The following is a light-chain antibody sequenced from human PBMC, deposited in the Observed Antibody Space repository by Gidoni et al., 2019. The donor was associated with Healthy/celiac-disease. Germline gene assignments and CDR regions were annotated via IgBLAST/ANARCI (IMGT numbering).Light chain of an antibody. CDR2: DAS. Sequence: EFVLTQSPATLSSSPGERATLSCRASQSVSSYLAWYQQKPGQAPRLLLYDASNRATGIPARFSGSGSGTDFTLTISSLEPEDFAVYYCQQRSNWPLTFGQGTRLEIK. V-gene: IGKV3-11*01. CDR3: QQRSNWPLT. CDR1: QSVSSY. J-gene: IGKJ5*01.